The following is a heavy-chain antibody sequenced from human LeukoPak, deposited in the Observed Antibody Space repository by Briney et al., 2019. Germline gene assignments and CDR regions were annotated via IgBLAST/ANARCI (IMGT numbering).Heavy chain of an antibody. CDR3: AKQDYGDYSRWFDP. CDR1: GFTFSSYS. D-gene: IGHD4-17*01. Sequence: PGGSLRLSCAASGFTFSSYSMNWVRQAPGKGLEWVSAISGSGGSTYYADSVKGRFTISRDNSKNTLYLQMNSLRAEDTAVYYCAKQDYGDYSRWFDPWGQGTLVTVSS. CDR2: ISGSGGST. J-gene: IGHJ5*02. V-gene: IGHV3-23*01.